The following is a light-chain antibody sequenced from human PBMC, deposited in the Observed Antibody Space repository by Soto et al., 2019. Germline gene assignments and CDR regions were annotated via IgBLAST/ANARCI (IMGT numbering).Light chain of an antibody. J-gene: IGKJ5*01. CDR3: QQLNIYPIT. Sequence: IQLTQSPSSLSAPVGDRVTITCRASQGISSDLAWYQQKPGKAPNLLIYDASTLQSGVPSRFSGSGSGTDFTLTISSLQPEDFATYYCQQLNIYPITFGQGTRLEIK. CDR2: DAS. V-gene: IGKV1-9*01. CDR1: QGISSD.